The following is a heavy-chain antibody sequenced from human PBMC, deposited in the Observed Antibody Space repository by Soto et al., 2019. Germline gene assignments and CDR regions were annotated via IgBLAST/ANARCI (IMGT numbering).Heavy chain of an antibody. V-gene: IGHV3-23*01. CDR1: GFTFSSYD. J-gene: IGHJ4*02. D-gene: IGHD3-16*01. Sequence: EVQVLESGGALVQPGGSLRLSCAASGFTFSSYDMSWVRQAPGKGLEWVSGLSGGGGSTYYADSVKGRFTISRDNSKNTLYLQMNSLRAEDTAVYYCAKGWGDYWGQGTLVTVSS. CDR3: AKGWGDY. CDR2: LSGGGGST.